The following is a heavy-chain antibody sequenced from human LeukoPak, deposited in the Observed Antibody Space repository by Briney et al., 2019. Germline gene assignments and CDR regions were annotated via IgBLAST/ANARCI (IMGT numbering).Heavy chain of an antibody. CDR1: GGSISSGGYS. D-gene: IGHD3-10*01. CDR2: IYHSGST. Sequence: PSQTLSLTGAVSGGSISSGGYSWSWIRQPPGKGLEWIGYIYHSGSTYYNPSLKSRVTISVDRSKNQFSLKLSSVTAADTAVYYCARVDGSGSSDAFDIWGQGTMVTVSS. CDR3: ARVDGSGSSDAFDI. J-gene: IGHJ3*02. V-gene: IGHV4-30-2*01.